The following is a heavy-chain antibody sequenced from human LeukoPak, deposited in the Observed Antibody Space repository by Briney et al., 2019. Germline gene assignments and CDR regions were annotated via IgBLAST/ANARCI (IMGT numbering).Heavy chain of an antibody. Sequence: PSETLSLTCTVSGGSISSSSYYWSWIRQPAGKGLEWIGRIYTSGSTNYNPSLKSRVTMSVDTSKNQFSLKLSSVTAADTAVYYCARELGRRFGEFNYYYYYMDVWGKGTTVTISS. CDR1: GGSISSSSYY. D-gene: IGHD3-10*01. CDR2: IYTSGST. CDR3: ARELGRRFGEFNYYYYYMDV. V-gene: IGHV4-61*02. J-gene: IGHJ6*03.